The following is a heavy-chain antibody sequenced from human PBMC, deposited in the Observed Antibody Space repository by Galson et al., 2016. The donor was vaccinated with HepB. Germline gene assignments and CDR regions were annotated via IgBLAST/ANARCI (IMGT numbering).Heavy chain of an antibody. V-gene: IGHV1-2*04. CDR1: GYNFSDYY. Sequence: SVKVSCKASGYNFSDYYIYWVRQAPGQGLEWMAWDNPKSGGTNFAQKFQGWVTLTRDTSTTTAHMDLTNLKSDDTAVYYCAIDLNTVNYGLADWGQGTPVTVSS. J-gene: IGHJ4*02. CDR2: DNPKSGGT. CDR3: AIDLNTVNYGLAD. D-gene: IGHD3-10*01.